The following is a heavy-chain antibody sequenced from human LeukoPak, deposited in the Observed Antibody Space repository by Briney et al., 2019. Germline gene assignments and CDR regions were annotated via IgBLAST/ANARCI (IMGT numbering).Heavy chain of an antibody. CDR1: GXTFSNYW. CDR3: ARDYVWGSDRYTDY. D-gene: IGHD3-16*02. V-gene: IGHV3-7*05. Sequence: GGSLRLSCAASGXTFSNYWVSWVRQAPGRGLEWVANIRQDGSEKYYVDSVKGRFTISRDNAKNSLYLQMNSLRAEDTAVYYCARDYVWGSDRYTDYWGQGTLVTVSS. J-gene: IGHJ4*02. CDR2: IRQDGSEK.